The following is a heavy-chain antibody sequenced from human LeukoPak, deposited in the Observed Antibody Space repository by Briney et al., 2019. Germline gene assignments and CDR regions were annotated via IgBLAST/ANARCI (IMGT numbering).Heavy chain of an antibody. CDR3: ARSIPYGTTWYGRSDY. CDR1: GFPFSSYS. CDR2: IKPDGTTK. V-gene: IGHV3-7*03. Sequence: GGSLRLSCAASGFPFSSYSMTWVSQAPGKGLEWVANIKPDGTTKFYVDSVKGRFTISRDNALNSLYLQMNSLRAEDTAIYYCARSIPYGTTWYGRSDYWGQGTLVTVSS. D-gene: IGHD6-13*01. J-gene: IGHJ4*02.